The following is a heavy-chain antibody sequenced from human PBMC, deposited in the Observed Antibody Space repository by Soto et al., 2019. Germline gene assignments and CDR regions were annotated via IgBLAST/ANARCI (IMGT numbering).Heavy chain of an antibody. CDR2: MNPNSGNT. Sequence: ASVKVSCKASGYTFTSYDINWVRQATGQGLEWMGWMNPNSGNTGYAQKFQGRVTMTRNTSISTAYMELSSLRSEDTAVYYCAREISGSYRLDHWGQGTLVTVSS. D-gene: IGHD1-26*01. CDR3: AREISGSYRLDH. CDR1: GYTFTSYD. V-gene: IGHV1-8*01. J-gene: IGHJ4*02.